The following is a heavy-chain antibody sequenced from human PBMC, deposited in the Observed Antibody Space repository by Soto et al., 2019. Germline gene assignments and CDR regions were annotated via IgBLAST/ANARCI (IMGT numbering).Heavy chain of an antibody. D-gene: IGHD3-22*01. CDR3: ARGCDSSGYYFGPGEDETEYYFDY. J-gene: IGHJ4*02. Sequence: PSETLSLTCAVSGGSISSGGYSWSWIRQPPGKGLEWIGYIYHSGSTYYNPSLKSRVTISVDRSKNQFSLKLSSVTAADTAVYYCARGCDSSGYYFGPGEDETEYYFDYWGQGTLVTVSS. CDR1: GGSISSGGYS. V-gene: IGHV4-30-2*01. CDR2: IYHSGST.